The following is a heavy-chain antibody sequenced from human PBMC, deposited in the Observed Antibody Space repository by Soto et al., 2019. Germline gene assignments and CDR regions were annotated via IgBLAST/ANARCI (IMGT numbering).Heavy chain of an antibody. CDR1: GGSISSTTYS. CDR3: ARHGSF. J-gene: IGHJ1*01. D-gene: IGHD3-16*02. CDR2: IYYSGET. V-gene: IGHV4-39*01. Sequence: SETLSLTCTVSGGSISSTTYSWGWIRQPPGKGLEWIGTIYYSGETFYNPSLKSRVTISIDTSKNHFSLNLTSVTAADTAIYYCARHGSFWGQGALVTVSS.